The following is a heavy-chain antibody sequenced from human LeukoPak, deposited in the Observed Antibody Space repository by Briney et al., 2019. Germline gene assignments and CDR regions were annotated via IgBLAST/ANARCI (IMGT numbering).Heavy chain of an antibody. Sequence: GGSLRLSCAASGFTFSSYAMHWVRQAPGKGLEWVAVIWYDGSEQYYADSVKGRSIISRDNSKSTSDLQMNSLRAEDTAVYYCAREGDSRWGELSPWGQGTLVTVSA. V-gene: IGHV3-33*08. CDR2: IWYDGSEQ. D-gene: IGHD3-16*02. CDR3: AREGDSRWGELSP. J-gene: IGHJ1*01. CDR1: GFTFSSYA.